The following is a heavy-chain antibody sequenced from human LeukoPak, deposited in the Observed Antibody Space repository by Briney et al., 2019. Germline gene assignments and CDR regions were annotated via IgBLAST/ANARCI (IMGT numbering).Heavy chain of an antibody. CDR3: ARTYSSSWLGYYHGMDV. J-gene: IGHJ6*02. V-gene: IGHV4-30-4*08. CDR1: GGSISSGGYY. CDR2: IYYSGST. D-gene: IGHD6-13*01. Sequence: PSETLSLTCPVSGGSISSGGYYWSWIRQHPGKGLEWIGYIYYSGSTYYNPSLKSRVTISVDTSKNQFSLKLSSVTAADTAVYYCARTYSSSWLGYYHGMDVWGQGTTVTVSS.